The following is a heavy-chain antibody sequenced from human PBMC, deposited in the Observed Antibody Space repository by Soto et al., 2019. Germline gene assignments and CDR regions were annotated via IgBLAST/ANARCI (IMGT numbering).Heavy chain of an antibody. CDR1: GGSINSYY. CDR3: ARAGRTWRSFFEY. V-gene: IGHV4-59*12. Sequence: QVQLQESGPGLVKPSETLSLTCTVSGGSINSYYWSWIRQSPGKGLEWIGYVYYSGTTYYNPSLQSRVTISLDTSKKQFSLKVRSVNAADTAIYFCARAGRTWRSFFEYWGQGSLVTVSS. CDR2: VYYSGTT. D-gene: IGHD6-19*01. J-gene: IGHJ4*02.